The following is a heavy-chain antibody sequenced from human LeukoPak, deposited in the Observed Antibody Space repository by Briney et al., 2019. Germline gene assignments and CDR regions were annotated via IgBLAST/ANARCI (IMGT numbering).Heavy chain of an antibody. D-gene: IGHD3-3*01. J-gene: IGHJ4*02. V-gene: IGHV4-34*01. CDR3: ARAPVLRFLEWPRAFDY. CDR1: GGSFSGYY. CDR2: INHSGST. Sequence: PSETLSLTCAVYGGSFSGYYWSWIRQPPGKGLEWIGEINHSGSTNYNPSLKSRVTISVDTSKNQFSLKLSSVTAADTAVYYCARAPVLRFLEWPRAFDYWGQGTLVTVSS.